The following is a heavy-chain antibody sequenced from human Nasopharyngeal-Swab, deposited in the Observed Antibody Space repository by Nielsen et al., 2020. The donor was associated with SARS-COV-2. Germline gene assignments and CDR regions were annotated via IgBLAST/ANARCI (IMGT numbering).Heavy chain of an antibody. CDR3: ACHRTASFYY. CDR1: GYSISSGYY. V-gene: IGHV4-38-2*02. J-gene: IGHJ4*02. Sequence: SATLSLTCTVSGYSISSGYYWDWIRQSPGKGLEWIGSIYHSGSTYYNPSLKSRVTISVDTSRNHFSLKLRSVTGADTAVYYCACHRTASFYYWGQGTLVTVSS. CDR2: IYHSGST. D-gene: IGHD1-1*01.